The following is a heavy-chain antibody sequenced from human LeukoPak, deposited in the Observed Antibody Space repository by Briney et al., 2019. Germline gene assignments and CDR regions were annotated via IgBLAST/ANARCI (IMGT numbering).Heavy chain of an antibody. Sequence: SVNVSCKASGGTFSNYAISWVRQAPGQGLEWMGRIIPTLGAANYAQKFQGRVTMTADRSTNTVYMDLSSLRSEDTAVYYCARAPDYYGSRSYYWIYWGQGTLVTVSS. J-gene: IGHJ4*02. CDR1: GGTFSNYA. D-gene: IGHD3-10*01. CDR2: IIPTLGAA. V-gene: IGHV1-69*04. CDR3: ARAPDYYGSRSYYWIY.